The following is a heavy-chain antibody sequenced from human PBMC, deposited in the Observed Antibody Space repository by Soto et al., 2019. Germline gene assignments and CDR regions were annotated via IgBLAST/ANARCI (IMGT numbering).Heavy chain of an antibody. J-gene: IGHJ4*02. CDR3: ARGPHYGDYRVFDS. Sequence: QVQLVQSGAEVKKPGASVKVSCKASGYTFTNYDINWVRQATGQGPEWMGWMNPNSGNTGYAQNFQGRVTMTRNTSISTAYLELSSLRSEDTAVYYCARGPHYGDYRVFDSWGQGSLVTVSS. CDR1: GYTFTNYD. V-gene: IGHV1-8*01. CDR2: MNPNSGNT. D-gene: IGHD4-17*01.